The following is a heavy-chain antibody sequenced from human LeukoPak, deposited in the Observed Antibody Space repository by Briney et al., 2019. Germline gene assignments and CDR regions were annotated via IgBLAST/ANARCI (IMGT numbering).Heavy chain of an antibody. D-gene: IGHD3-22*01. J-gene: IGHJ2*01. CDR1: GFTFDDYG. Sequence: PGGSLRLSCAASGFTFDDYGMSWVRQAPGKGLEWVSGINWNGGSTGYADSVKGRFTISRDNAKNSLYLQMKSLRAEDTALYHCARDHYESSGYYYWYFDLWGRGTLVTVSS. CDR3: ARDHYESSGYYYWYFDL. CDR2: INWNGGST. V-gene: IGHV3-20*01.